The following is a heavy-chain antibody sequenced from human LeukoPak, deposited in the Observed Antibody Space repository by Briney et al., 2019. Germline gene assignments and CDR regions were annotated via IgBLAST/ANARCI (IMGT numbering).Heavy chain of an antibody. Sequence: PSETLSLTCTVSGGSISSSSYYWGWIRQPPGKGLEWIGNIYYSGSTYYNPSLKSRVTISIDTSENQFSLKLSSVTAADTAVYYCARDLGLQSWPLSEFDPWGQGTLVTVSS. V-gene: IGHV4-39*07. J-gene: IGHJ5*02. CDR3: ARDLGLQSWPLSEFDP. D-gene: IGHD5-12*01. CDR1: GGSISSSSYY. CDR2: IYYSGST.